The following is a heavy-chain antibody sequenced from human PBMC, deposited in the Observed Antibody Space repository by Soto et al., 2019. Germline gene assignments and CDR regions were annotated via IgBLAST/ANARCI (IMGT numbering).Heavy chain of an antibody. CDR3: ATSDGYDYVWGSPALFDY. CDR1: GYTLTELS. J-gene: IGHJ4*02. CDR2: FDPEDGET. Sequence: ASVKVPCKVSGYTLTELSMHWVRQAPGKGLEWMGGFDPEDGETIYAQKFQGRVTMTEDTSTDTAYMELSSLRSEDTAVYYCATSDGYDYVWGSPALFDYWGQGTLVTVSS. D-gene: IGHD3-16*01. V-gene: IGHV1-24*01.